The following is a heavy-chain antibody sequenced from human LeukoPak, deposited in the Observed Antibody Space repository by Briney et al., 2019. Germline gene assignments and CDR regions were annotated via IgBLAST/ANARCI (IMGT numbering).Heavy chain of an antibody. V-gene: IGHV4-30-2*01. CDR2: IYHSGST. D-gene: IGHD6-6*01. CDR1: GGSISSGGYY. CDR3: ARDVSSSGLFDY. Sequence: SQTLSLTCTVSGGSISSGGYYWSWIRQPPGKGLEWIGYIYHSGSTYYNPSLKSRVTISVDRSKNQFSLKLSSVTAADTAVYYCARDVSSSGLFDYWGQGTLVTVSA. J-gene: IGHJ4*02.